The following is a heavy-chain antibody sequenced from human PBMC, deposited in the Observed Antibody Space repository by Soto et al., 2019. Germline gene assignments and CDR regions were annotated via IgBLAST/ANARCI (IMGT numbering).Heavy chain of an antibody. CDR2: ISGSGGST. J-gene: IGHJ4*02. CDR1: GFTFSSYA. CDR3: AKDITYHDYGDYMMGY. V-gene: IGHV3-23*01. D-gene: IGHD4-17*01. Sequence: EVQLLESGGGLVQPGGSLRLSYAASGFTFSSYAMSWVRQAPGKGLEWVSAISGSGGSTYYADSVKGRFTISRDNSKNTLYLQMNSLRAEDTAVYYCAKDITYHDYGDYMMGYWGQGTLVTVSS.